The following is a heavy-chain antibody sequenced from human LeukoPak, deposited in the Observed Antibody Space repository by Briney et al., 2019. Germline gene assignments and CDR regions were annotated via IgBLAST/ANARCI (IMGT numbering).Heavy chain of an antibody. CDR2: IYYSGST. V-gene: IGHV4-59*08. Sequence: PSATLSLTCTVSGGSISSYYWSWIRQPPGKGLEWIGYIYYSGSTNYNPSLKSRVTISVDTSKNQFSLKLSSVTAADTAVYYCARRRGFYFDYWGQGTLVTVSS. J-gene: IGHJ4*02. D-gene: IGHD3-22*01. CDR3: ARRRGFYFDY. CDR1: GGSISSYY.